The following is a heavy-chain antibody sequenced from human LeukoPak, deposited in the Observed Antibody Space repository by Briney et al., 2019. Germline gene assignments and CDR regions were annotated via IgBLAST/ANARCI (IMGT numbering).Heavy chain of an antibody. CDR1: GFTFSSYW. J-gene: IGHJ5*02. V-gene: IGHV3-7*01. D-gene: IGHD3-10*01. CDR2: IKQDGREK. Sequence: PGGSLRLSCAASGFTFSSYWMSWVRQAPGKGLEWVANIKQDGREKYYVASVKGRFTISRDNAKNSLYLQMNSLRAEDTAVYYCARDGYGSGILGWFDPWGQGTLVTVSS. CDR3: ARDGYGSGILGWFDP.